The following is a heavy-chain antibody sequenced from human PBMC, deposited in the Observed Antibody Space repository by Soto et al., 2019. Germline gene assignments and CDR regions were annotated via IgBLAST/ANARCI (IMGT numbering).Heavy chain of an antibody. D-gene: IGHD1-1*01. J-gene: IGHJ4*02. CDR1: GFNFNSYE. CDR2: ITGSGTTT. Sequence: GGSLRLSCAASGFNFNSYEMNWVRQAPGKGLEWVSYITGSGTTTYYADSVKGRFTISRDNADNSLFLQMNSLRTEDTAIYYCARARDKERWVSAFDFWGQGSLATVSS. CDR3: ARARDKERWVSAFDF. V-gene: IGHV3-48*03.